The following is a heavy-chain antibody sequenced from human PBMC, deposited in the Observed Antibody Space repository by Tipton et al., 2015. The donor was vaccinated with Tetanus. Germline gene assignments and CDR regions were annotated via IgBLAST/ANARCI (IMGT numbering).Heavy chain of an antibody. CDR1: GGSLSRGGYY. V-gene: IGHV4-31*03. CDR2: IYFSGST. D-gene: IGHD3-16*01. J-gene: IGHJ4*02. Sequence: TLSLTCTVSGGSLSRGGYYWTWIRQNPGKGLEWIGDIYFSGSTYYNPSLKSRVTISVDTSKNQFSLRLNSVTAADTAGYYCAGDRAGDARGWNYFGSWGQGTLVTVSS. CDR3: AGDRAGDARGWNYFGS.